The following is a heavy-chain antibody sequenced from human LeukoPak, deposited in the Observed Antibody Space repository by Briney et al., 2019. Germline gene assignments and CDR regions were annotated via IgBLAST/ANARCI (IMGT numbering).Heavy chain of an antibody. D-gene: IGHD2-15*01. J-gene: IGHJ4*02. Sequence: GGSLRLSCAASGFIFSSYSMNWVRQAPGKGLEWVSSISSSSSYIYYADSVKGRFTISRDNAKNSLYLQMNSLRAEDTAVYYCARSDCSGGSCYDYWGQGTLVTVSS. CDR2: ISSSSSYI. CDR1: GFIFSSYS. V-gene: IGHV3-21*01. CDR3: ARSDCSGGSCYDY.